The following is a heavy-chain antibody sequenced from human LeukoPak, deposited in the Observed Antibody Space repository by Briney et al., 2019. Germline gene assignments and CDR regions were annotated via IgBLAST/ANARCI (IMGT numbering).Heavy chain of an antibody. CDR1: GYTFTSYD. CDR2: MNPNSGNT. Sequence: GASVKDSCKASGYTFTSYDINWVRQATGQGLEWMGWMNPNSGNTGYAQKFQGRVTMTRNTSISTAYMELSSLRSEDTAVYYCARGLRYGSGSYYDYWGQGTLVTVSS. CDR3: ARGLRYGSGSYYDY. J-gene: IGHJ4*02. V-gene: IGHV1-8*01. D-gene: IGHD3-10*01.